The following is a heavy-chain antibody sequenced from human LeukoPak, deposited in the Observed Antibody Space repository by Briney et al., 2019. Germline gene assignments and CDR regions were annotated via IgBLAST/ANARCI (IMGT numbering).Heavy chain of an antibody. CDR3: ARGGSCSSTSCYTGYFDY. D-gene: IGHD2-2*02. CDR2: INHSGST. CDR1: GGSFSGYY. V-gene: IGHV4-34*01. Sequence: SETLSLTCAVSGGSFSGYYWSWIRQPPGKGLEWIGEINHSGSTNYSPSLKSRVTISVDTSKNQFSLKLSSVTAADTAVYYCARGGSCSSTSCYTGYFDYWGQGTLVTVSS. J-gene: IGHJ4*02.